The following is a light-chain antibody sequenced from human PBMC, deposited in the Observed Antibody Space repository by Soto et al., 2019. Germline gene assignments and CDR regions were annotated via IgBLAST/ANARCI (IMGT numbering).Light chain of an antibody. V-gene: IGLV2-8*01. CDR1: SSDVGGYNY. CDR2: EVS. CDR3: SSYAGSDIYV. Sequence: QSVLTQPASVSGSPGQSITISCTGTSSDVGGYNYVSWYQQHPGKAPKFIIYEVSKRPSGVPDRFSGSKSGNTASLTVSGLQAEDEADYYCSSYAGSDIYVFGTGTKVTVL. J-gene: IGLJ1*01.